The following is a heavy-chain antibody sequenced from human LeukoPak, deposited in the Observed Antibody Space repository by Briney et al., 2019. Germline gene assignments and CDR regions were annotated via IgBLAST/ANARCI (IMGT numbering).Heavy chain of an antibody. V-gene: IGHV3-30-3*01. D-gene: IGHD6-6*01. CDR1: GFTFSSYA. CDR2: ISYDGSNK. Sequence: GGSLRLSCAASGFTFSSYAMPWVRQAPGKGLEWVAVISYDGSNKYYADSVKGRFTISRDNSKNTLYLQMNSLRAEDTAVYYCARDQLHIAARGWGFPYYYYGMDVWGQGTTVTVSS. CDR3: ARDQLHIAARGWGFPYYYYGMDV. J-gene: IGHJ6*02.